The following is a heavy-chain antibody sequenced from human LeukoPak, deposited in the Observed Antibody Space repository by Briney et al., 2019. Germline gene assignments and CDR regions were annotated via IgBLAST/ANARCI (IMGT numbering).Heavy chain of an antibody. J-gene: IGHJ4*02. CDR1: GFTFISFT. V-gene: IGHV3-30-3*01. D-gene: IGHD4-17*01. CDR2: ISYDGSNK. Sequence: GGSLRLSCVASGFTFISFTMHWVRQAPGEGLEWVAVISYDGSNKYYADSVKSRFTISRDNSKNTLYLQMNSLSTDDTAVYYCARPLYGDYIDYWGQGTLVTVSS. CDR3: ARPLYGDYIDY.